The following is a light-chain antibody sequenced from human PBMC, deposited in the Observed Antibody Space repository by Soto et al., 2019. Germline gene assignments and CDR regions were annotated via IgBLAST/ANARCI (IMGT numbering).Light chain of an antibody. CDR1: QSISSW. Sequence: DIQMTQSPSTLSASVGDTVTTTCRASQSISSWLAWFQQKPGKAPKLLIYKASTLESGVPSRFSGSGSGTEFTLTISSLQPDDFATYFCQQYNSYPITFGQGTRLEI. J-gene: IGKJ5*01. V-gene: IGKV1-5*03. CDR2: KAS. CDR3: QQYNSYPIT.